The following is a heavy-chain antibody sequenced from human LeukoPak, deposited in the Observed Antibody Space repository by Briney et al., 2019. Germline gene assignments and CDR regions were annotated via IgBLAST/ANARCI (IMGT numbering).Heavy chain of an antibody. J-gene: IGHJ4*02. CDR2: ISGSGGST. CDR1: GFTFSSYA. D-gene: IGHD3-10*01. CDR3: AKHYSGSGSYDY. V-gene: IGHV3-23*01. Sequence: PGGSLRLSCAASGFTFSSYAMSCVRQAPGKGLEWVSAISGSGGSTYYADCVKGRFTISRDNSKNTLYLQMNSLRAEDTAVYYCAKHYSGSGSYDYWGQGTLVTVSS.